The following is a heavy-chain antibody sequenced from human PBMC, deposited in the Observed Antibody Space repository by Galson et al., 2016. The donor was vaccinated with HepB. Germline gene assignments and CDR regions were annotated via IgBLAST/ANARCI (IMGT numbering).Heavy chain of an antibody. CDR3: ARDFSSYDEYFDL. CDR1: GFAFTNYW. J-gene: IGHJ4*02. CDR2: ISGDGSRV. D-gene: IGHD3-3*01. Sequence: SLRLSCAASGFAFTNYWMNWVRQAPGKGLVWVSRISGDGSRVNYADSVKGRVTLSRDNAKNTLYLQMNSLRAEDTGVYYCARDFSSYDEYFDLWGQGTLVTVSS. V-gene: IGHV3-74*01.